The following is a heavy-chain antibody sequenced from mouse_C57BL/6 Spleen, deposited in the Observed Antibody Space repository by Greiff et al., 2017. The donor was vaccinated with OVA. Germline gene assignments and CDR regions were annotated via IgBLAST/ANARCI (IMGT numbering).Heavy chain of an antibody. Sequence: QVQLQQSGAELVRPGASVTLSCKASGYTFTDYEMHWVKQTPVHGLEWIGAIDPETGGTAYNQKFKGKAILTADKSTSTAYMELRSLTSEDSAVYYCTRGGPLGYFDVWGTGTTVTVSS. CDR3: TRGGPLGYFDV. V-gene: IGHV1-15*01. CDR2: IDPETGGT. CDR1: GYTFTDYE. J-gene: IGHJ1*03.